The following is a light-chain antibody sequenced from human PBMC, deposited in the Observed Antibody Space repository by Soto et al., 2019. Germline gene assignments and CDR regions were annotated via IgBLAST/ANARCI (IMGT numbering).Light chain of an antibody. V-gene: IGKV3-11*01. CDR3: QQRNEWPLT. CDR2: DAS. Sequence: ETVLRQSPATLSLSPGERATLSCRASQSVGSSLAWFQQKPGQAPRLLINDASNRATGIPARFSGSGSGTDFTLFISSLEPEDFAIYYCQQRNEWPLTFGGGTKVEIK. CDR1: QSVGSS. J-gene: IGKJ4*01.